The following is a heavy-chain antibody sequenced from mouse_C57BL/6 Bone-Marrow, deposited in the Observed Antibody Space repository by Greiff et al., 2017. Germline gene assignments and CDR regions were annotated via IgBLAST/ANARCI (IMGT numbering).Heavy chain of an antibody. CDR1: GYTFTGYW. D-gene: IGHD1-1*01. CDR2: ILPGSGST. Sequence: QVQLQQSGAELMTPGASVQLSCKATGYTFTGYWLEWVKQRPGHGLAWIGEILPGSGSTNYNEQFKGKATFTADTSSNTAYMQLSSLTTEDSAIYYCARWGIGYGSSYGFAYWGQGTLVTVSA. J-gene: IGHJ3*01. V-gene: IGHV1-9*01. CDR3: ARWGIGYGSSYGFAY.